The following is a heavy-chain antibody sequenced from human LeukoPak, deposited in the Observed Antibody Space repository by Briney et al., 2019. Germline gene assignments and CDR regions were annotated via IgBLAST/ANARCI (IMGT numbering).Heavy chain of an antibody. D-gene: IGHD2-2*01. J-gene: IGHJ4*02. CDR3: VKYPCSSTSCRQPFDY. Sequence: GGSRRLSCAASGFTFSSYAMSWVRQAPGKGLDWISAISGSGSSTYYADSVKGRFTISRDNSKNTLYLQMNSLRAEDTAVYYCVKYPCSSTSCRQPFDYWGQGTLVTVSS. CDR1: GFTFSSYA. CDR2: ISGSGSST. V-gene: IGHV3-23*01.